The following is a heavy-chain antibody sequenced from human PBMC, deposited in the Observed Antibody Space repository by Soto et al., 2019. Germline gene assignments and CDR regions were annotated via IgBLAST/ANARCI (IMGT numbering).Heavy chain of an antibody. J-gene: IGHJ6*03. CDR2: IKQDGSEK. CDR1: GFTFSSYW. V-gene: IGHV3-7*01. CDR3: ARSLPPQYYYYMDV. Sequence: GGSLRLSCAASGFTFSSYWMSWVRQAPGKGLEWVANIKQDGSEKYYVDSVKGRFTISRDNAKNSLYLQMNSLRAEDTAVYYCARSLPPQYYYYMDVWGKGTTVTVSS.